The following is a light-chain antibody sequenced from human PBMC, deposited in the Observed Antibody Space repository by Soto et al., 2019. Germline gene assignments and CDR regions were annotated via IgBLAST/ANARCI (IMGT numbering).Light chain of an antibody. CDR3: SSYTSSSSL. V-gene: IGLV2-14*03. J-gene: IGLJ2*01. Sequence: QSVLTQPASVSGSPGQSITISCTGTSSDIGGYNYVSWYQQHPGKAPKLMIYDVSNPPSGVSHRFSGSKSGNTASLTISGLQAEDEADYYCSSYTSSSSLFGGGTKLTVL. CDR2: DVS. CDR1: SSDIGGYNY.